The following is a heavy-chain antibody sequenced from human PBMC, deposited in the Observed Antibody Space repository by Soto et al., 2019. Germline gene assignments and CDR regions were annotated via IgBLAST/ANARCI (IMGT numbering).Heavy chain of an antibody. CDR3: AREYSSSFNDY. J-gene: IGHJ4*02. Sequence: PSETLSLTCTVSGGSISSYYWSWIRQPPGKVLEWIGYIYYSGSTNYNPSLKSRVTISVDTSKNQFSLKLSSVTAADTAVYYCAREYSSSFNDYWGQGTLVTVSS. CDR1: GGSISSYY. V-gene: IGHV4-59*12. CDR2: IYYSGST. D-gene: IGHD6-13*01.